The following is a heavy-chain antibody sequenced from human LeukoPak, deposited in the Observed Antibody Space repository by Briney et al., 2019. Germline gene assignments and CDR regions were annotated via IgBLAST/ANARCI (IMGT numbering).Heavy chain of an antibody. Sequence: PGGSLRLSCAASGFTFSNYGMHWVRQAPGKGLEWVAFIRYDGRNKYYADSVKGRFTISRDNSKDTLYLQMNSLRAEDTAVYYCARDHLNWFDPWGQGTLVTVSS. V-gene: IGHV3-30*02. J-gene: IGHJ5*02. CDR2: IRYDGRNK. CDR3: ARDHLNWFDP. CDR1: GFTFSNYG.